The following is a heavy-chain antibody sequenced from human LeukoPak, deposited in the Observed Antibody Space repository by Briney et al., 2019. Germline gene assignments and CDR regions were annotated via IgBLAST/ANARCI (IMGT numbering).Heavy chain of an antibody. CDR1: GYTFTGYY. V-gene: IGHV1-2*02. CDR3: ARVLMTTVVTQDFDY. CDR2: INPNSGGT. J-gene: IGHJ4*02. D-gene: IGHD4-23*01. Sequence: ASVKVPRKASGYTFTGYYMHWVRQAPGQGLEWMGWINPNSGGTNYAQKFQGRVTMTRDTSISTAYMELSRLRSDDTAVYYCARVLMTTVVTQDFDYWGQGTLVTVSS.